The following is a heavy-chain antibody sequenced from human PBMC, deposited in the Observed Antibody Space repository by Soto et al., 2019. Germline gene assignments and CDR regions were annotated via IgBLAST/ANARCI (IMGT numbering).Heavy chain of an antibody. CDR1: GLTFSNAW. CDR2: IKSKADGGTT. Sequence: EVQLVESGGGLVKPGGSLRLSCAVSGLTFSNAWMTWVRQAPGKGLEWVGRIKSKADGGTTDYGPPVKGTFTISGDDSKNTLYLQMNSLKAEDAAVYYCTTQYYYDSSGSLLSWGQGTLVTVSS. J-gene: IGHJ4*02. V-gene: IGHV3-15*01. D-gene: IGHD3-22*01. CDR3: TTQYYYDSSGSLLS.